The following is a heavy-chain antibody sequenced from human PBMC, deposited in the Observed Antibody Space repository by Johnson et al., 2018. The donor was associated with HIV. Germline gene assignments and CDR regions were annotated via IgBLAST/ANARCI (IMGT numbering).Heavy chain of an antibody. J-gene: IGHJ3*02. CDR1: GFTFSSYA. Sequence: QVLLVESGGGVVQPGRSLRLSCAASGFTFSSYAMHWVRQAPGKGLEWVAVISYDGSNKYYADSVKGRFTISRDNSKNTLYLQMNSLRDEDTAVYYCAREYEAFDIWGQGTMVTVSS. V-gene: IGHV3-30-3*01. CDR3: AREYEAFDI. CDR2: ISYDGSNK.